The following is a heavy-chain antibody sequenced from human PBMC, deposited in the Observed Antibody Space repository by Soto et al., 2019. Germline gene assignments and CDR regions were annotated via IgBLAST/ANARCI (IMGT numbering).Heavy chain of an antibody. D-gene: IGHD6-6*01. Sequence: SETLSLTCTVSGGSISGSDYNWGWIRQPPGKGLEWIASIYYSGSTYYNPSLKSRLTISVDTSKNQFSLKLSSVTAADTAVYYCARATLSIAARQVFDYWGQGTLVTVSS. V-gene: IGHV4-39*07. CDR2: IYYSGST. CDR3: ARATLSIAARQVFDY. J-gene: IGHJ4*02. CDR1: GGSISGSDYN.